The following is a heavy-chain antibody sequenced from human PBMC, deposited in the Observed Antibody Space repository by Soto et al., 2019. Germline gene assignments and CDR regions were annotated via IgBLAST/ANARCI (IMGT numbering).Heavy chain of an antibody. V-gene: IGHV4-59*01. CDR2: GHYSGSS. CDR1: GDSISGCY. CDR3: SRDLGSVLSD. Sequence: PSETRSLTCTLSGDSISGCYWTWVRQPPGKGLEWIGYGHYSGSSKYNPSLKGRVSISVDTSKNQFSLKLSSVTAADTAFYYCSRDLGSVLSDWGQGTLVTVSS. J-gene: IGHJ4*02. D-gene: IGHD2-8*02.